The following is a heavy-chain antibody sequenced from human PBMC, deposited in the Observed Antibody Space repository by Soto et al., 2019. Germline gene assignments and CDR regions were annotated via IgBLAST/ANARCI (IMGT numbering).Heavy chain of an antibody. V-gene: IGHV1-69*13. J-gene: IGHJ5*02. CDR1: GGTFSSYA. Sequence: GASVKVSCKASGGTFSSYAISWVRQAPGQGLEWMGGIIPIFGTANYAQKFQGRVTITADESTSTAYMELSSLRSEDTAVYYCARAEGRITIFGVVIEDWFDPWGQGTLVTVSS. CDR3: ARAEGRITIFGVVIEDWFDP. CDR2: IIPIFGTA. D-gene: IGHD3-3*01.